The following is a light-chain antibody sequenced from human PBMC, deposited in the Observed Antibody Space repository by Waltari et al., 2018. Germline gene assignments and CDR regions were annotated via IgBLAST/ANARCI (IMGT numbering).Light chain of an antibody. Sequence: QSALTQPRPVSGAPGPAVTISCTGTDTDVCGYNHVAWYQQHPGKAPNLMIYDVTKRPAGVPDLFSGSKSGNTASLTISGLQADDEADYYCCSYAGSYPSWVFGGGTKLTVL. CDR3: CSYAGSYPSWV. V-gene: IGLV2-11*01. J-gene: IGLJ3*02. CDR2: DVT. CDR1: DTDVCGYNH.